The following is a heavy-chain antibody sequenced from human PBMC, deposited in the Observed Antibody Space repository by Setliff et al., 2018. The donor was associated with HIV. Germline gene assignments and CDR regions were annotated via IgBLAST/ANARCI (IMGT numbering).Heavy chain of an antibody. J-gene: IGHJ4*02. CDR2: IYNSGST. CDR1: GDSISSDFY. CDR3: ARGSLYSSSSCFDY. V-gene: IGHV4-38-2*02. D-gene: IGHD6-13*01. Sequence: KTSETLSLTCTVSGDSISSDFYWGWIRQPPGKGLEWIGSIYNSGSTYYNPSLKSRVTISVDTSKNQFSLKLSSVTAADTAVYYCARGSLYSSSSCFDYWGQGTLVTVSS.